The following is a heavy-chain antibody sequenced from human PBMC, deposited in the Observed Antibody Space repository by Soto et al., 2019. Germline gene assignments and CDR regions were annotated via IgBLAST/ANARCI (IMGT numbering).Heavy chain of an antibody. J-gene: IGHJ4*02. CDR3: AKKVNSGPGSQYFYY. CDR1: GFTFSSYS. CDR2: FRTSGDGGTT. D-gene: IGHD3-10*01. V-gene: IGHV3-23*01. Sequence: PGGSLRLSCAASGFTFSSYSRSWVRQAPGKGLEWVSGFRTSGDGGTTYYADSVKGRFTISRDNSKNMLFLQMNSLRAEDTAIYYCAKKVNSGPGSQYFYYWGQGTLVTVSS.